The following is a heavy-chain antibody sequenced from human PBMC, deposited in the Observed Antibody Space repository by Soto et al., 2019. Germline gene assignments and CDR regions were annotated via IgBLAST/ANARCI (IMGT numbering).Heavy chain of an antibody. CDR1: GFTFSDYY. J-gene: IGHJ6*03. CDR2: ISSSGSTI. V-gene: IGHV3-11*01. D-gene: IGHD3-9*01. Sequence: VQLVESGGGLVKPGGSLRLSCAASGFTFSDYYMSWIRQAPGKGLEWVSYISSSGSTIYYADSVKGRFTISRDNAKNSLYLQMNSLRAEDTAVYYCARARCDYDILTGYPPYYYYYYMDVWGKGTTVTVSS. CDR3: ARARCDYDILTGYPPYYYYYYMDV.